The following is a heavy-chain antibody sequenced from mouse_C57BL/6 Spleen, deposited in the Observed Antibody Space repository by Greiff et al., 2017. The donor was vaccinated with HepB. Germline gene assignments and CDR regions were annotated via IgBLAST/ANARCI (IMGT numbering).Heavy chain of an antibody. J-gene: IGHJ2*01. Sequence: DVMLVESGGDLVKPGGSLKLSCAASGFTFSSYGMSWVRQTPDKRLEWVATISSGGSYTYYPDSVKGRFTISRDNAKNTLYLQMSSLKSEDTAMYYCARGTTVVATEYYFDYWGQGTTLTVSS. V-gene: IGHV5-6*02. CDR3: ARGTTVVATEYYFDY. D-gene: IGHD1-1*01. CDR1: GFTFSSYG. CDR2: ISSGGSYT.